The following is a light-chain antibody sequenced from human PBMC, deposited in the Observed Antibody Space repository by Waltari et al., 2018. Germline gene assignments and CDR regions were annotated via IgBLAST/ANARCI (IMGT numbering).Light chain of an antibody. Sequence: IVLTQSPATLSLSPGERATLSCRTSQTVDRRLTWYQQKPGQPPRLLIYDVSNRATDIPARFSGGGSVTDFTLTISDLQSDDFATYYCQHRSDWPPKFTFGQGTKLQI. CDR2: DVS. CDR3: QHRSDWPPKFT. J-gene: IGKJ2*01. V-gene: IGKV3-11*01. CDR1: QTVDRR.